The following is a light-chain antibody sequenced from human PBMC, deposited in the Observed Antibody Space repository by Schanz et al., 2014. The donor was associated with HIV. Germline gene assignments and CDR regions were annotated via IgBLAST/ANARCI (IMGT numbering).Light chain of an antibody. CDR2: GDK. J-gene: IGLJ3*02. Sequence: QSVLTQPPSVSGAPGQRVTISCTGSSSNIGAGYEVHWYKQLPETAPKLLIFGDKNRPSGVPDRYSGSKSDTSASLAITGLQAEDEADYFCQSFDSSLNGVVFGGGTKLTVL. CDR3: QSFDSSLNGVV. CDR1: SSNIGAGYE. V-gene: IGLV1-40*01.